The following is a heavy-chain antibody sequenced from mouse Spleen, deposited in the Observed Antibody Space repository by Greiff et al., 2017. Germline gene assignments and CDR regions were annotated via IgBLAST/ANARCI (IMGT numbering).Heavy chain of an antibody. CDR1: GFSLTSYG. CDR2: IWAGGST. Sequence: QVQLQQSGPGLVAPSQSLSITCTVSGFSLTSYGVHWVRQPPGKGLEWLGVIWAGGSTNYNSALMSRLSISKDNSKSQVFLKMNSLQTDDTAMYYCARDRSEGDGYYAWFAYWGQGTLVTVSA. CDR3: ARDRSEGDGYYAWFAY. V-gene: IGHV2-9*02. D-gene: IGHD2-3*01. J-gene: IGHJ3*01.